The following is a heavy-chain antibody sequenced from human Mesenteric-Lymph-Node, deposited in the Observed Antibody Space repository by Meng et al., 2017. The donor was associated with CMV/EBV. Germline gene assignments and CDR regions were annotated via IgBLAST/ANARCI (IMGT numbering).Heavy chain of an antibody. V-gene: IGHV1-69*04. CDR3: AGDSPNWNYGY. Sequence: SCKASGGTFSSYAISWVRQAPGQGLEWMGRSIPILGIANYAQKFQGRVTITADKSTSTAYMELSSLRSEDTAVYYCAGDSPNWNYGYWGQGTLVTVSS. J-gene: IGHJ4*02. CDR1: GGTFSSYA. CDR2: SIPILGIA. D-gene: IGHD1-7*01.